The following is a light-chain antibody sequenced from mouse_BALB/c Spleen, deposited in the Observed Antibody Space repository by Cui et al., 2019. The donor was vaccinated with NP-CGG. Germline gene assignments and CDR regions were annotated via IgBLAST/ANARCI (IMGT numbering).Light chain of an antibody. V-gene: IGLV1*01. CDR2: GTN. CDR1: TGAVTTSNY. J-gene: IGLJ1*01. CDR3: ALWYSNHWV. Sequence: QAVVTQSSALTTSPGETVTLTCRLSTGAVTTSNYANWVQEKSDHLFAGLIGGTNNRVPGVPARFSGSLIGDKAALTITGAQTEDEAIYFCALWYSNHWVFGGGTKLTVL.